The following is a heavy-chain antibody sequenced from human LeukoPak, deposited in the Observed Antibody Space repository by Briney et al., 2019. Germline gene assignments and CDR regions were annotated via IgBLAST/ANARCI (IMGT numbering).Heavy chain of an antibody. CDR1: ELTLSSYS. CDR2: IRSRNNYL. CDR3: ARGGDYGNMNWFDP. Sequence: GSLILSCASSELTLSSYSMNGVRQSPGKGLEGVSSIRSRNNYLYYADSVKGRFTTSRDNAKHSLYLQMNSLRAEDTAVYYCARGGDYGNMNWFDPWGKGTLVTASS. V-gene: IGHV3-21*01. J-gene: IGHJ5*02. D-gene: IGHD4-17*01.